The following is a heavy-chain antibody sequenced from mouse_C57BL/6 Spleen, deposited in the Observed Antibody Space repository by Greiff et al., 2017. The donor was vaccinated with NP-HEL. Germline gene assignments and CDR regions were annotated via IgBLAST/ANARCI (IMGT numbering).Heavy chain of an antibody. CDR2: IDPSDSET. J-gene: IGHJ4*01. CDR1: GYTFTSYW. V-gene: IGHV1-52*01. CDR3: ARSRGARNYAMDY. Sequence: QVQLQQPGAELVRPGSSVKLSCKASGYTFTSYWMHWVKQRPIHGLEWIGNIDPSDSETHYNQKFKDKATLTVDKSSSTAYMQLSSLTSEDSAVYYCARSRGARNYAMDYWGQGTSVTVSS.